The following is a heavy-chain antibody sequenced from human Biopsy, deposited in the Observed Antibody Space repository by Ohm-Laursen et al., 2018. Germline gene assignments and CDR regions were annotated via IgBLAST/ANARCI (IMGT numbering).Heavy chain of an antibody. D-gene: IGHD5-18*01. V-gene: IGHV3-30*18. Sequence: SLRLSCAASGFTFNNYGMQWVRQAPGRGLAWVAFIFYDGSNTYYADSVKGRFTIYIDNSRDTLYLQMSSLRAEYTAVYYCAKDRYNYTPIGGFSMDVWGQGTTVTASS. CDR2: IFYDGSNT. CDR1: GFTFNNYG. CDR3: AKDRYNYTPIGGFSMDV. J-gene: IGHJ6*02.